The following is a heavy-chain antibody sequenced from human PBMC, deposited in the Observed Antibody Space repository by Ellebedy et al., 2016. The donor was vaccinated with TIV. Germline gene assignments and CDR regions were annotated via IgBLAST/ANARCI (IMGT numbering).Heavy chain of an antibody. CDR3: ATSGGGNDYCHS. CDR2: ISASGGST. Sequence: PGGSLRLSCAASGFTFSSYAMSWVRQAPGKGLEWVSAISASGGSTYYADSVKGRFTISRDNSDTTLHLQMNSLRAEDTATYYCATSGGGNDYCHSWGQGSLVTVSS. CDR1: GFTFSSYA. V-gene: IGHV3-23*01. J-gene: IGHJ4*02. D-gene: IGHD3-16*01.